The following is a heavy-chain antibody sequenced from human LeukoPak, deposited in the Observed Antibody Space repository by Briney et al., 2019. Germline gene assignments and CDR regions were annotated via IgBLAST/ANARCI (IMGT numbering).Heavy chain of an antibody. CDR3: ARIGENYYYYMDV. J-gene: IGHJ6*03. CDR1: GFTFSSYW. CDR2: IKQDGSEK. D-gene: IGHD4-17*01. V-gene: IGHV3-7*01. Sequence: GGSLRLSCAASGFTFSSYWMSWVRQAPGKGLEWVANIKQDGSEKYYVDSVKGRFTISGDNAKNSLYLQMNSLRAEDTAVYYCARIGENYYYYMDVWGKGTTVTVSS.